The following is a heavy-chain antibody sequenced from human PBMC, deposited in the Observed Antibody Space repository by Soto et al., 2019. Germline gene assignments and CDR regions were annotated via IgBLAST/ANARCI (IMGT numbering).Heavy chain of an antibody. J-gene: IGHJ2*01. V-gene: IGHV4-39*01. CDR2: IYYSGST. CDR1: GGSISSSSYY. D-gene: IGHD3-10*01. Sequence: SETLSLTCTVSGGSISSSSYYWGWIRQPPGKGLEWIGSIYYSGSTYYNPSLKSRVTISVDTSKNQFSLKLSSVTAADMAVYYCAGDSDYWYFDLWGRGTLVTVSS. CDR3: AGDSDYWYFDL.